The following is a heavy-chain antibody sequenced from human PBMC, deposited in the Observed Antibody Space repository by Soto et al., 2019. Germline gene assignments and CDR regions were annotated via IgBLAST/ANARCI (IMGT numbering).Heavy chain of an antibody. CDR2: ISYDGSNK. CDR3: AKDYYDFWSGYYGY. Sequence: QVQLVESGGGVVQLGRSLRLSCAASGFTFSSYGMHWVRQAPGKGLEWVAVISYDGSNKYYADSVKGRFTISRDNSKNTLYLQMNSLRAEDTAVYYCAKDYYDFWSGYYGYWGQGTLVTVSS. V-gene: IGHV3-30*18. CDR1: GFTFSSYG. D-gene: IGHD3-3*01. J-gene: IGHJ4*02.